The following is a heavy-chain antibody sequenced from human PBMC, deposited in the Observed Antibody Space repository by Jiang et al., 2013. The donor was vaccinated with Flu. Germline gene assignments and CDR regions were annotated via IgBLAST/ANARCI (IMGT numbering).Heavy chain of an antibody. CDR3: AKDHKMATIKVGFDY. J-gene: IGHJ4*02. CDR2: ISGSGGST. CDR1: GFTFSSYA. V-gene: IGHV3-23*01. D-gene: IGHD5-24*01. Sequence: ASGFTFSSYAMSWVRQAPGKGLEWVSAISGSGGSTYYADSVKGRFTISRDNSKNTLYLQMNSLRAEDTAVYYCAKDHKMATIKVGFDYWGQGTLVTVSS.